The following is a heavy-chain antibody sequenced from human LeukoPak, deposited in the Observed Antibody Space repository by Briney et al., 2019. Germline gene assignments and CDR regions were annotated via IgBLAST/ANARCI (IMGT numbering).Heavy chain of an antibody. Sequence: GGSQALSCAASGFTFSKAWMTWVRQAPGKGLEWVGRFKSTSDGGTTDYAAPVKGRFTISGDDSKNTLYLQMNSLKTEDTAVYYCTTNDVLLWFGELFCFDYWGQGTLVTVSS. V-gene: IGHV3-15*01. CDR1: GFTFSKAW. D-gene: IGHD3-10*01. J-gene: IGHJ4*02. CDR2: FKSTSDGGTT. CDR3: TTNDVLLWFGELFCFDY.